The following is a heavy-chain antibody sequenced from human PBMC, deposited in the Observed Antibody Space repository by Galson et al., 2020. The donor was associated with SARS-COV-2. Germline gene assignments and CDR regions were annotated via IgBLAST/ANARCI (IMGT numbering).Heavy chain of an antibody. CDR3: ARDSYYYDSSGYYYPPSDYYYYYGMDV. J-gene: IGHJ6*02. D-gene: IGHD3-22*01. V-gene: IGHV3-33*01. CDR1: GFTFSSYG. Sequence: GGSLRLSCAASGFTFSSYGMHWVRQAPGKGLEWVAVIWYDGSNKYYADSVKGQFTISRDNSKNTLYLQMNSLRAEDTAVYYCARDSYYYDSSGYYYPPSDYYYYYGMDVWGQGTTVTVSS. CDR2: IWYDGSNK.